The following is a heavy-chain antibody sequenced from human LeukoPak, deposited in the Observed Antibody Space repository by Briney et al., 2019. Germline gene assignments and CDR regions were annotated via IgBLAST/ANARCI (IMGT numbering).Heavy chain of an antibody. D-gene: IGHD3-22*01. V-gene: IGHV3-7*01. CDR1: GFTFSSYW. CDR2: IKQDGSEK. Sequence: PGGSLRLSCAASGFTFSSYWMSWVHQAPGKGLEWVANIKQDGSEKYYVDSVKGRFTISRDNAKNSLYLQMNSLRAEDTAVYYCARFDSSGYYYFDYWGQGTLVTVSS. J-gene: IGHJ4*02. CDR3: ARFDSSGYYYFDY.